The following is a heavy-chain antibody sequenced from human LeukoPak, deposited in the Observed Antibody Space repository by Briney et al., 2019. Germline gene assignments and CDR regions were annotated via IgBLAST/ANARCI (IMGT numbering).Heavy chain of an antibody. D-gene: IGHD4-17*01. J-gene: IGHJ4*02. CDR3: ARDRPVSTGGGCEY. CDR1: GGTFSSYA. Sequence: SVKVSCKASGGTFSSYAISWVRQAPGQGLEWMGRIIPIFGTANYAQKFQGRVTITADKSTSTAYMELSSLRSEDTAVYYCARDRPVSTGGGCEYCGQGPLVTVSS. V-gene: IGHV1-69*06. CDR2: IIPIFGTA.